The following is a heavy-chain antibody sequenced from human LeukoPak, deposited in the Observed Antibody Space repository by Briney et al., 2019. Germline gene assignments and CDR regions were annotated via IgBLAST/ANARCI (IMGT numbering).Heavy chain of an antibody. CDR2: ISSSSSYI. J-gene: IGHJ4*02. CDR3: ARGIRYFDWYFDY. Sequence: GGSLRLSCAASGFTFGSHSMNWVRQAPGKGLEWVSSISSSSSYIYHADSVKGRFTISRDNAKNSLYLQMNSLRAEDTAVYYCARGIRYFDWYFDYWGQGTLVTVSS. CDR1: GFTFGSHS. D-gene: IGHD3-9*01. V-gene: IGHV3-21*01.